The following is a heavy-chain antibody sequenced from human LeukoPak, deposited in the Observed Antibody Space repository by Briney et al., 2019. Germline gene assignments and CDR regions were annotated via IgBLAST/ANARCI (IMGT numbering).Heavy chain of an antibody. J-gene: IGHJ5*02. V-gene: IGHV3-23*01. Sequence: GGSLRLSCAASGFTFSSYAMSWVRQAPGKGLEWVSAISGSGGSTYYADSVKGRFTISRDNPKNTLYLQMNSLRAEDTAVYYCAKEPYSSGWLNWFDPWGQGTLVTVSS. CDR3: AKEPYSSGWLNWFDP. CDR2: ISGSGGST. CDR1: GFTFSSYA. D-gene: IGHD6-19*01.